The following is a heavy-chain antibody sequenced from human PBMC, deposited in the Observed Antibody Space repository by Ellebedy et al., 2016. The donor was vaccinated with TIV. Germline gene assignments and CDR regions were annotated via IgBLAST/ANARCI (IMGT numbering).Heavy chain of an antibody. Sequence: AASVKVSCKASGYTFTSYGISWVRQAPGQGLDWMGWVSSYNDKTKYVQKMQGRVTMTTDTSTSTAYMELRSLRSDDTAVYYCARDSSGWPHIDYWGQGTLVTVSS. CDR2: VSSYNDKT. V-gene: IGHV1-18*04. CDR1: GYTFTSYG. J-gene: IGHJ4*02. CDR3: ARDSSGWPHIDY. D-gene: IGHD6-19*01.